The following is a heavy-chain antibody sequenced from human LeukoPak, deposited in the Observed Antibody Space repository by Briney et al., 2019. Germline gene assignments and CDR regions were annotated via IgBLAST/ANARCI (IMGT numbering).Heavy chain of an antibody. CDR1: GYTFTSYG. V-gene: IGHV1-18*01. CDR2: ISAYNGNT. CDR3: ARDVPYYDFWSGISFDY. J-gene: IGHJ4*02. Sequence: ASVKVSCKASGYTFTSYGISWVRQAPGQGLEWMGWISAYNGNTNYAQKLQGRVTMTTDTSTSTAYMELRSLRSDDTAVYYCARDVPYYDFWSGISFDYWDQGTLVTVSS. D-gene: IGHD3-3*01.